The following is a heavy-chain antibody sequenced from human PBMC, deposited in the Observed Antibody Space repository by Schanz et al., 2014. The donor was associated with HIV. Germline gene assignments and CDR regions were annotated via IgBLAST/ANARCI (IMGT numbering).Heavy chain of an antibody. V-gene: IGHV3-15*01. CDR2: IKTNTDGATT. J-gene: IGHJ4*02. CDR1: GFTFANAW. D-gene: IGHD2-21*01. Sequence: GQLVESGGGLVKPGGSLRLSCAASGFTFANAWMSWVRQAPGKGLEWVSRIKTNTDGATTNYAAPVKDRFTSSRNDSENTLVRQMDMLKIEDTAVYYCTTDCAVIGGDRHASFGYWGRGALVTVAS. CDR3: TTDCAVIGGDRHASFGY.